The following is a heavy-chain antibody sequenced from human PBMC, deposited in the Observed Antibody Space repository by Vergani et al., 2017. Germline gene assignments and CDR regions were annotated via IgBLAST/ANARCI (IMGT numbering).Heavy chain of an antibody. J-gene: IGHJ6*02. CDR2: INPSGGST. Sequence: QVQLVQSGAEVKKPGASVKVSCKASGYTFTSYYMHWVRQAPGQGLEWMGIINPSGGSTSYAQKFQGRVTMTRDTSTSTVYMELSSLRSEDTAVYYCARTEMGYCSSTSCSSYYGMDVWGQGTTVTVSS. V-gene: IGHV1-46*01. CDR3: ARTEMGYCSSTSCSSYYGMDV. CDR1: GYTFTSYY. D-gene: IGHD2-2*01.